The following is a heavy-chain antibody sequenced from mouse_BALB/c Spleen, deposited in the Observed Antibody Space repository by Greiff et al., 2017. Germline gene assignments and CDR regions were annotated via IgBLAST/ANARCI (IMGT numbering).Heavy chain of an antibody. D-gene: IGHD2-2*01. CDR1: GYTFTSYY. V-gene: IGHV1S81*02. Sequence: VQLQQPGAELVKPGASVKLSCKASGYTFTSYYMYWVKQRPGQGLEWIGGINPSNGGTNFNEKFKSKATLTVDKSSSTAYMQLSSLTSEDSAVYYCTAPYGYGAWFAYWGQGTLVTVSA. CDR3: TAPYGYGAWFAY. CDR2: INPSNGGT. J-gene: IGHJ3*01.